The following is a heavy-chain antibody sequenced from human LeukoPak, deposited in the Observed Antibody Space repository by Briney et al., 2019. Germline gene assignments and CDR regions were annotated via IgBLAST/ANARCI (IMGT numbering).Heavy chain of an antibody. CDR1: GFTFSSYA. J-gene: IGHJ5*02. CDR3: AKSRVAVAAPRNWFDP. V-gene: IGHV3-23*01. D-gene: IGHD6-19*01. Sequence: SGGSLRLSCAASGFTFSSYAMSWVRQAPGKGLEWVSTISGSGLSTYYADSVEGRFTISRDNSNNTLYLQMNSLRVEDTAVYYCAKSRVAVAAPRNWFDPWGQGTLVTVSS. CDR2: ISGSGLST.